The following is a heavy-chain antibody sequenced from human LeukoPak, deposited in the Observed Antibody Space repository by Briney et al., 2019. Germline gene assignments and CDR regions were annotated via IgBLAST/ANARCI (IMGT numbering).Heavy chain of an antibody. Sequence: PSETLSLTCTVSGGSINSYWGWIRQPPGKGLEWIGSIYYSGSTYYNPSLKSRVTISVDTSKNQFSLKLSSVTAADTAVYYCARDYGRRQYNWFDPWGQGTLVTVSS. D-gene: IGHD4-17*01. CDR1: GGSINSY. V-gene: IGHV4-39*07. CDR2: IYYSGST. CDR3: ARDYGRRQYNWFDP. J-gene: IGHJ5*02.